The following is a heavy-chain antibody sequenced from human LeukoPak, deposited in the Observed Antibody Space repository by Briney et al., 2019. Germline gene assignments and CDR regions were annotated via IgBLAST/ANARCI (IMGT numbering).Heavy chain of an antibody. D-gene: IGHD5-24*01. CDR1: GLTFRSFW. V-gene: IGHV3-7*01. CDR2: INQEGSEK. CDR3: ARERDGRFFDY. Sequence: GGSLRLSCAVSGLTFRSFWMSWVRQAPGKGLEWVANINQEGSEKYFVDSVKGRFTISRDNAQNSLHLQMNTLTAEDTAVYYCARERDGRFFDYWGQGTLVTASS. J-gene: IGHJ4*02.